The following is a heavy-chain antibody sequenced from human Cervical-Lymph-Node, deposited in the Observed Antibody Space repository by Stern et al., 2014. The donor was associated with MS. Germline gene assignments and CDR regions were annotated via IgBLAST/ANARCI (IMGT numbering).Heavy chain of an antibody. V-gene: IGHV1-69*06. J-gene: IGHJ4*02. CDR3: ARGGGLVGYFDY. D-gene: IGHD1-26*01. Sequence: VQLVQSGAEVKKPGSSVKVSCKASGDTFSSYAINWVRQVPGQGLEWMGGINPVFGTTDYAQKFQGRVTTTEDKSTNTAYMELMTLRSEDTAVYYCARGGGLVGYFDYWGQGTLVSVSS. CDR2: INPVFGTT. CDR1: GDTFSSYA.